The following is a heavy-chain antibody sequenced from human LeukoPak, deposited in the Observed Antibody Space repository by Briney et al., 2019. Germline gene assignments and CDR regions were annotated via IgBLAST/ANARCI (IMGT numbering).Heavy chain of an antibody. Sequence: GRSLRLSCAASGFTFSSYAMHWVRQAPGKGLEWVAVISYDGSNKYYADSVKGRFTISRDNSKNTLYLQMNSLRAEDTAVYYCARGGEDIVVVPAAILGYWGQGTLVTVSS. CDR1: GFTFSSYA. D-gene: IGHD2-2*02. CDR2: ISYDGSNK. V-gene: IGHV3-30-3*01. J-gene: IGHJ4*02. CDR3: ARGGEDIVVVPAAILGY.